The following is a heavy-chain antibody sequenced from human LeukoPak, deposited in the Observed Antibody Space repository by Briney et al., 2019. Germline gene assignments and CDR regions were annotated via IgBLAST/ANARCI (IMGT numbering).Heavy chain of an antibody. CDR3: ARDLKARHLYGDPPFDY. Sequence: ASVKVSCKASGYTFTSYAMNWVRQAPGQGLEWMGWINTNTGNPTYAQGFTGRFVFSLDTSVSTAYLQISSLRAEDTAVYYCARDLKARHLYGDPPFDYWGQGTLVTVSS. CDR2: INTNTGNP. CDR1: GYTFTSYA. V-gene: IGHV7-4-1*02. J-gene: IGHJ4*02. D-gene: IGHD4-17*01.